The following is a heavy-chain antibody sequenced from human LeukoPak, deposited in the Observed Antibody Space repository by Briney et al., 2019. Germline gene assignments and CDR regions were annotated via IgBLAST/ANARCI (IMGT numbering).Heavy chain of an antibody. CDR1: GYTFTSYG. V-gene: IGHV1-18*01. J-gene: IGHJ6*02. Sequence: GASVTVTCKASGYTFTSYGISWVRQPPGQGLERMGLISANNGNTNYAQKLQGRVTMTTDTSTSTAYMELRSLRSDDTAVYYCARDPAGVSGVLMVYATYYYYGMDVWGQGTTVTVSS. CDR2: ISANNGNT. D-gene: IGHD2-8*01. CDR3: ARDPAGVSGVLMVYATYYYYGMDV.